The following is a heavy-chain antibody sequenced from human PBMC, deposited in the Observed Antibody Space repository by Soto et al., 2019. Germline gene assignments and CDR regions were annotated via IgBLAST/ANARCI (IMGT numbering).Heavy chain of an antibody. CDR3: ARHPFGGYAFDS. CDR1: GGSISSYY. J-gene: IGHJ4*02. CDR2: VFYTGSP. Sequence: SETLSLTCTVSGGSISSYYWGWVRQSPGKGLEWIASVFYTGSPYHNPSLESRVSISVDTSDNQFSLKVTSVTAADTGIYYCARHPFGGYAFDSWGQGTLVTVSS. D-gene: IGHD3-16*01. V-gene: IGHV4-39*01.